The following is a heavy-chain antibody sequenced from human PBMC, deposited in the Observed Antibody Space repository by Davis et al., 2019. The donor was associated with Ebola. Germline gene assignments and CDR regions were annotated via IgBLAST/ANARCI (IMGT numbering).Heavy chain of an antibody. CDR3: ARDDGYCSSTSCYGYYYYYGMDV. D-gene: IGHD2-2*01. J-gene: IGHJ6*02. CDR1: GYTFTSYG. CDR2: ISAYNGNT. V-gene: IGHV1-18*01. Sequence: ASVKVSCKASGYTFTSYGISWVRQAPGQGLEWMGWISAYNGNTNYAQKLQGRVTMTTDTSTSTAYMELRSLRSDDTAVYYCARDDGYCSSTSCYGYYYYYGMDVWGQGTTVTVSS.